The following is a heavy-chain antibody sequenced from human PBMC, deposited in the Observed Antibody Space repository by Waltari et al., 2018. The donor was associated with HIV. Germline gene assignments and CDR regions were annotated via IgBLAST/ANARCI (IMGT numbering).Heavy chain of an antibody. CDR3: TSGGVGSTEDFYYGMDV. Sequence: QLHLQQSGPGLVNPSETLSLSCTVSGGSISRRNYYWGWIRQPPGMGLEGIGSIYYSGSTYYNPSLKGRVTVSVDTSRNQFSLKLYSVTAADTAVYYCTSGGVGSTEDFYYGMDVWGQGTTVTVSS. V-gene: IGHV4-39*01. CDR1: GGSISRRNYY. CDR2: IYYSGST. J-gene: IGHJ6*02. D-gene: IGHD3-16*01.